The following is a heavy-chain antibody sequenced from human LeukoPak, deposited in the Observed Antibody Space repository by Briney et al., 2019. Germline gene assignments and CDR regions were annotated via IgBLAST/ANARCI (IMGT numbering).Heavy chain of an antibody. CDR1: GGSISNYD. D-gene: IGHD6-13*01. Sequence: PSETLSLTCTVSGGSISNYDWSWIRQPPGKGLEWIGYIYYSGSTNYNPSLKSRVTFSVDTSKSQFSLKLSSVTAADTAVYYCARYSRIAAAGLDYWGHGTLVTVSS. V-gene: IGHV4-59*08. CDR2: IYYSGST. CDR3: ARYSRIAAAGLDY. J-gene: IGHJ4*01.